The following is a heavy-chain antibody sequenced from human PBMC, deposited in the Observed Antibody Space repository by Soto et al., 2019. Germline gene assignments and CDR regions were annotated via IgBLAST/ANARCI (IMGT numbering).Heavy chain of an antibody. V-gene: IGHV3-48*02. CDR2: ISSSGSTI. CDR3: ARGGGILYPLGDV. CDR1: GFTFSSYS. J-gene: IGHJ6*02. Sequence: EVQLVESGGGLVQPGGSLRLSCAASGFTFSSYSMNWVRQAPGKGLEWVSYISSSGSTIYYADSVKGRFTISRDNAKNSLYLQMNSLRDDDTAVYYCARGGGILYPLGDVWGQGTTVTVSS. D-gene: IGHD2-8*01.